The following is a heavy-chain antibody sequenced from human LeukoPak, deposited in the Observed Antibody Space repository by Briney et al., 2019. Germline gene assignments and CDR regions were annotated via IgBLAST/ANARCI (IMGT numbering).Heavy chain of an antibody. J-gene: IGHJ4*02. CDR1: GFTLSSYS. Sequence: GGSLRLSCAASGFTLSSYSMNWVRQAPGKGLEWVSYISFSSGTIYCADSVKGRFTISRDNAKNSLYLQMNSLRAEDTAVYYCARDGYFDYWGQGTLVTVSS. V-gene: IGHV3-48*01. CDR3: ARDGYFDY. CDR2: ISFSSGTI.